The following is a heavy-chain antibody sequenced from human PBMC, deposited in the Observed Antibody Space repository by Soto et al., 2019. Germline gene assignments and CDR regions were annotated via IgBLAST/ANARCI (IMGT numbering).Heavy chain of an antibody. V-gene: IGHV4-4*07. Sequence: PSETLSLTCTVSGGSISSYYWSWIRQPAGKGLEWIGRIYTSGSTNYNPSLKSRVTMSVDTSKNQFSLKLSSVTAADTAVYYCAREAVAAAYHYYYGMDVWGQGTTVTVSS. CDR2: IYTSGST. CDR1: GGSISSYY. D-gene: IGHD6-13*01. CDR3: AREAVAAAYHYYYGMDV. J-gene: IGHJ6*02.